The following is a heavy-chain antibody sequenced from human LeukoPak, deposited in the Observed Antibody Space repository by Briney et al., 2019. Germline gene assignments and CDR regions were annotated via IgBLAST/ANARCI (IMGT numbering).Heavy chain of an antibody. CDR1: GGSISSSSYY. D-gene: IGHD3-22*01. CDR3: ARLSTMKQTIQH. Sequence: PSETLSLTCTVSGGSISSSSYYWGWIRQPPGKGLEWIGSIYYSGSTYYNPSLKSRVTISVDTSKNQFSLQLSSVTAAHTAVYYCARLSTMKQTIQHWGQGTLVTVSS. V-gene: IGHV4-39*01. CDR2: IYYSGST. J-gene: IGHJ1*01.